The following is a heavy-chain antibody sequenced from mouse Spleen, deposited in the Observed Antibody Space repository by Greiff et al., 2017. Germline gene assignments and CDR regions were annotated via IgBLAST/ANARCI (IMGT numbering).Heavy chain of an antibody. CDR1: GYTFTNYW. Sequence: QVQLKESGAELVRPGTSVKMSCKASGYTFTNYWLGWAKQRPGHGLEWIGDIYPGGGYTNYNEKFKGKATLTADKSSSTAYMQFSSLTSEDSAIYYCARRVPWYFDVWGAGTTVTVSS. J-gene: IGHJ1*01. V-gene: IGHV1-63*01. CDR3: ARRVPWYFDV. CDR2: IYPGGGYT.